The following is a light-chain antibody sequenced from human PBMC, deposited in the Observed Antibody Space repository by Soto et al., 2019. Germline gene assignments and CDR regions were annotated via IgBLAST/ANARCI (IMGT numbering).Light chain of an antibody. Sequence: QPVLTQSPSASASLGASVKLTCTLSSGHSSYAIAWHQQQPDKGPRYLMKVNSDGSHNKGDGIPDRFSGSSSGAERYLTISSLQSEDEADYYCQTWGTGFKLFGGGTQLTVL. CDR1: SGHSSYA. CDR2: VNSDGSH. J-gene: IGLJ7*01. V-gene: IGLV4-69*02. CDR3: QTWGTGFKL.